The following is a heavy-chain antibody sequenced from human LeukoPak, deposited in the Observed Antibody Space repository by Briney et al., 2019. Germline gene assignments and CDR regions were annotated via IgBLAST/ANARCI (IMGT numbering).Heavy chain of an antibody. V-gene: IGHV4-61*02. J-gene: IGHJ1*01. D-gene: IGHD6-13*01. CDR3: AREPIAAAARGYFQH. CDR1: GGSISSASDC. CDR2: IYTSGST. Sequence: SETLSLTCTVSGGSISSASDCWSWIRQPAGRGLEWIGRIYTSGSTNYNPSLKSRVTISVDTSKNQFSLKLSSVTAADTAVYYCAREPIAAAARGYFQHWGQGTLVTVSS.